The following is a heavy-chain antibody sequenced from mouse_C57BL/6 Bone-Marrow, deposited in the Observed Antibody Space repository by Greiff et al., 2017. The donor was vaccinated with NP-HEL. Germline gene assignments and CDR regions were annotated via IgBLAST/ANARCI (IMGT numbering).Heavy chain of an antibody. Sequence: QVQLQQPGAELVMPGASVKLSCKASGYTFTSYWMHWVKQRPGQGLEWIGEIDPSDSYTNYNQKFKGKSTLTVDKSSSTAYMQLSSLTSEDSAVYYCARQNYYDWLHYFDYWGQGTTLTVSS. D-gene: IGHD2-4*01. CDR1: GYTFTSYW. CDR2: IDPSDSYT. V-gene: IGHV1-69*01. J-gene: IGHJ2*01. CDR3: ARQNYYDWLHYFDY.